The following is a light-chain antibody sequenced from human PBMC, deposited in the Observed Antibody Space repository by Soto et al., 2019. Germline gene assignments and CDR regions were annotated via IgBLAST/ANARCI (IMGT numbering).Light chain of an antibody. CDR2: SSN. J-gene: IGLJ3*02. Sequence: QSVLTQPPSASGTPGQRVTISCSGSSSNIGSNSVNWYQQLPGTAPKLLMYSSNQRPSGVPDRFSGSKSGTSASPAISGLQSEDEADYYCAAWDDGLNGVVFGGGAKLTVL. V-gene: IGLV1-44*01. CDR1: SSNIGSNS. CDR3: AAWDDGLNGVV.